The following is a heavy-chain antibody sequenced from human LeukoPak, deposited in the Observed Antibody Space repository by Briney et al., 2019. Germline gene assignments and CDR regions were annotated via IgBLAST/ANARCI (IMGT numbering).Heavy chain of an antibody. Sequence: PGGSLRVSCAASGFTFTDYWMHWVRQAPGKGLVWVSRISADGRMTDYEDSVKGRFTVSRDNAKNTLYLQMNRVRAEDTAVYYCARSGFTYGPATLGALDIWGQGTMVPVSS. J-gene: IGHJ3*02. CDR2: ISADGRMT. CDR1: GFTFTDYW. CDR3: ARSGFTYGPATLGALDI. V-gene: IGHV3-74*01. D-gene: IGHD5-18*01.